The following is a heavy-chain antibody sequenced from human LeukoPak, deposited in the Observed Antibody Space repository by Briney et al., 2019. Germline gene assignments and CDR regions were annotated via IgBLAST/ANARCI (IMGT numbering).Heavy chain of an antibody. Sequence: GGSLRLSCAASGFTFGSYAMNWVRQAPGKGLEWVSTISRSGDSTYYADSVKGRFTISRDSSKNTLYLQMNSLRAEDTALYYCAKTSGGNYWGQGTLVTVSS. CDR1: GFTFGSYA. CDR2: ISRSGDST. CDR3: AKTSGGNY. V-gene: IGHV3-23*01. J-gene: IGHJ4*02. D-gene: IGHD2-2*01.